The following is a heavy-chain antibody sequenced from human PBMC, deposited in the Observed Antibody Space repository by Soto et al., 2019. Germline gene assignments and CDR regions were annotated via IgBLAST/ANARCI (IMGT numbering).Heavy chain of an antibody. J-gene: IGHJ4*02. CDR3: AKDLLVFGLTNTYSHAIFGDY. Sequence: EVQLLDSGGGLVQPGGSLRLSCAASGFTFSSYAMGWVRQAPEKGLEWVSAISGGGGTTYYADSVKGRFTISRDNSKNTPYLQMNSLRAEDTAVYYCAKDLLVFGLTNTYSHAIFGDYWGQGNLVTVSS. CDR2: ISGGGGTT. D-gene: IGHD3-10*01. V-gene: IGHV3-23*01. CDR1: GFTFSSYA.